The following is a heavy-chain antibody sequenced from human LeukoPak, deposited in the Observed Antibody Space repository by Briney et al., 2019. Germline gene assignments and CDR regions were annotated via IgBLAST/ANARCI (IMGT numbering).Heavy chain of an antibody. CDR2: INRSGST. CDR1: GGSFSGYY. Sequence: SETLSLSCAVYGGSFSGYYWSWIRQPPGKGLEWIGEINRSGSTNYNPSLKSRVTISVDTSKNQFSLKLSSVTAADTAVYYCARLRRNISGYDKRAYYYYMDVWGKGTTVTISS. CDR3: ARLRRNISGYDKRAYYYYMDV. D-gene: IGHD5-12*01. V-gene: IGHV4-34*01. J-gene: IGHJ6*03.